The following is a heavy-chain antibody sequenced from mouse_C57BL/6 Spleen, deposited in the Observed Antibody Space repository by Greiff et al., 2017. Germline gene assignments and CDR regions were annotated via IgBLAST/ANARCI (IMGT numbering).Heavy chain of an antibody. J-gene: IGHJ2*01. CDR1: GFNINNTY. Sequence: EVQLQQSVAELVRPGASVKLSCTASGFNINNTYMHWVKQRPEQGLEWIGRIDPANGNTKYAPKFKGKGTITADTSSNTAYLQLSSLTSEDTAIYYCARRPFGYWGQGTTLTVSS. CDR3: ARRPFGY. CDR2: IDPANGNT. V-gene: IGHV14-3*01.